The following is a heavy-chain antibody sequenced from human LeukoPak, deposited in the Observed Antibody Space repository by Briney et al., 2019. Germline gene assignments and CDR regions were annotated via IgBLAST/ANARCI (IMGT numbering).Heavy chain of an antibody. CDR3: ARISAYCGSLSCYDY. CDR2: ISAYNGNT. V-gene: IGHV1-18*01. J-gene: IGHJ4*02. Sequence: ASVKVSCKASGYTFTSYGISWVRQAPGQGLEWMGWISAYNGNTNYAQKLQGRVTMTTDTSTSTAYMELSRLRSDDTAVYYCARISAYCGSLSCYDYWGQGTLVTVAS. CDR1: GYTFTSYG. D-gene: IGHD2-21*01.